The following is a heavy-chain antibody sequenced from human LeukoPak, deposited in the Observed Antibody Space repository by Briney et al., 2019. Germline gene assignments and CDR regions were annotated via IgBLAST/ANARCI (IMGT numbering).Heavy chain of an antibody. V-gene: IGHV1-8*01. CDR2: MNPNSGNT. D-gene: IGHD5-18*01. J-gene: IGHJ3*02. CDR1: GYTFTSYD. Sequence: ASVKVSCKASGYTFTSYDINWVRQATGQGLEWMGWMNPNSGNTGYAQKFQGRVTTTRNTSISTAYMELSSLRSEDTAVYYCARVYSYGSLDAFDIWGEGTMVTVSS. CDR3: ARVYSYGSLDAFDI.